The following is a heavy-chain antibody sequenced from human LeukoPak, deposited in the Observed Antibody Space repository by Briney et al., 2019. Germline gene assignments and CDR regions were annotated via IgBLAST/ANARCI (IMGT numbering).Heavy chain of an antibody. Sequence: GGSLRLTCAASGFTFSSYSMNWVRQAPGKGLEWVSSLSGSGGSTYHADSVKRRFTISRDNSKNTLYLQMNSLRAEDTAIYYCAKGGTVIARLIASDWGQGTLVTVSS. V-gene: IGHV3-23*01. CDR1: GFTFSSYS. D-gene: IGHD6-6*01. CDR2: LSGSGGST. J-gene: IGHJ4*02. CDR3: AKGGTVIARLIASD.